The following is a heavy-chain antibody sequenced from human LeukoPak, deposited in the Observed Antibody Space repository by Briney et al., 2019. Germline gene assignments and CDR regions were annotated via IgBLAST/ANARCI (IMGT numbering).Heavy chain of an antibody. J-gene: IGHJ4*02. CDR1: GFTFSSYW. V-gene: IGHV3-23*01. D-gene: IGHD5-12*01. Sequence: PGGSLRLSCVASGFTFSSYWMSWVRQAPGKGLEWVSGISPGGGPTYYADSVKGRFTISRDDSKNTLYLQMKNLRAEDTAVYYCAKDGAWLRFDDWGQGILVTVSS. CDR2: ISPGGGPT. CDR3: AKDGAWLRFDD.